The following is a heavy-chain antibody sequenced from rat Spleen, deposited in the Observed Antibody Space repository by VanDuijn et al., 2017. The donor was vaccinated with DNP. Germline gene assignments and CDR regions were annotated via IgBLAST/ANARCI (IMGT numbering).Heavy chain of an antibody. CDR3: TREGTGTGYFDY. CDR2: IRYDGGNT. Sequence: EVQLVESGGGFVQPGRSLKLSCAASGFTFSDYYMAWVRQAPTKGLEWVAYIRYDGGNTYYRDSVKGRFTISRDNAKSSLYLQMNSLRSEDTATYYCTREGTGTGYFDYWGQGVMVTVSS. J-gene: IGHJ2*01. V-gene: IGHV5-20*01. D-gene: IGHD5-1*01. CDR1: GFTFSDYY.